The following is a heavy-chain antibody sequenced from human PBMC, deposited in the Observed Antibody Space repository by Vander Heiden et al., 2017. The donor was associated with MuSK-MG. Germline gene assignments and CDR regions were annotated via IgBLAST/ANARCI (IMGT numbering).Heavy chain of an antibody. J-gene: IGHJ6*03. CDR2: IYHSGSN. D-gene: IGHD3-10*01. CDR3: ARMADYLYYNYMDV. V-gene: IGHV4-38-2*01. CDR1: GFAIRDGYY. Sequence: QVHLQESGPGLVRPSETLSLTCAVSGFAIRDGYYWGWIRQPPGKGLEWIGNIYHSGSNYYNSSLKSRVTMTAGTSKNQLSLILTSVTAADTGVYYCARMADYLYYNYMDVWGQGTAVTVSS.